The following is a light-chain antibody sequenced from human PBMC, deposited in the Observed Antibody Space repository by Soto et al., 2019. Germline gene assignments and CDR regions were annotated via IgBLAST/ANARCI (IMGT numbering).Light chain of an antibody. Sequence: DIPMTQSPTSLSASVGDRVTITCRASQDIRNFVAWYQQKQGKAPKLLIYAASTLQSGVPSRFSGSGSGTDFTLTISSLQPEDVATYSCQKYSSVPVFGPGTKVEIK. CDR1: QDIRNF. CDR2: AAS. CDR3: QKYSSVPV. J-gene: IGKJ3*01. V-gene: IGKV1-27*01.